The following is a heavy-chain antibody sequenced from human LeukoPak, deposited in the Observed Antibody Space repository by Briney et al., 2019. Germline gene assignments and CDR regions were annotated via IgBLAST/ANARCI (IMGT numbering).Heavy chain of an antibody. J-gene: IGHJ4*02. CDR3: VLGHYGGLFDN. Sequence: GGSLRLSCAASGFTFSSYGMHWVRQAPGKGLEWVAVIWYDGINKFHADSVKGRFTISRDNSKNTVYLQMNSLRVEDTAVHYCVLGHYGGLFDNWGQGTLVTVSS. CDR2: IWYDGINK. CDR1: GFTFSSYG. D-gene: IGHD4-23*01. V-gene: IGHV3-30*02.